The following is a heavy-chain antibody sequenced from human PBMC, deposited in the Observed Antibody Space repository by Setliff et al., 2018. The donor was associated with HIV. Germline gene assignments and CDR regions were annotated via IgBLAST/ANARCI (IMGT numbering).Heavy chain of an antibody. J-gene: IGHJ4*02. V-gene: IGHV5-51*01. CDR3: ARALWRDSSGPFHF. CDR1: GYSFTNYW. CDR2: VYPGDSES. Sequence: PGESLKISCKGSGYSFTNYWIGWVRQMPGKGLEWMGIVYPGDSESRYSPTFQGQVTISVDKSISTAYLQWSSLKASDSAMYYCARALWRDSSGPFHFWGQGTLVTVSS. D-gene: IGHD3-22*01.